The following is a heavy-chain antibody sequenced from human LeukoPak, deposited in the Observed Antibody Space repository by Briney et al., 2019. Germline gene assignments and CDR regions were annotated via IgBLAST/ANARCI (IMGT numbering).Heavy chain of an antibody. V-gene: IGHV1-69*05. Sequence: ASVKVSCKASGGTFSSYAISWVRQAPGQGLEWMGGIIPIFGTANYAQKFQGRVTITTDESTSTAYMELSSLRSEDTAVYYCAGGPLAPPHYYMDVWGKGTTVTVSS. CDR2: IIPIFGTA. J-gene: IGHJ6*03. D-gene: IGHD3-16*01. CDR3: AGGPLAPPHYYMDV. CDR1: GGTFSSYA.